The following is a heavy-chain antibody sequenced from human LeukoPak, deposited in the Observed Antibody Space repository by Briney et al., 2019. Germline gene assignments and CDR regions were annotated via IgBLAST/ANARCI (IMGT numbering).Heavy chain of an antibody. J-gene: IGHJ4*02. V-gene: IGHV3-15*01. Sequence: GGSLRPACAASGFRFTNAWMDWVRQAPGNGLEWDGRIKRKTDAATTDCAAPVASRLSISKYDSTDTLYLQMNSLRIEGTAVYYCTTDPKGDGGPDLGWGPGTLVTVSS. CDR1: GFRFTNAW. CDR3: TTDPKGDGGPDLG. D-gene: IGHD5-12*01. CDR2: IKRKTDAATT.